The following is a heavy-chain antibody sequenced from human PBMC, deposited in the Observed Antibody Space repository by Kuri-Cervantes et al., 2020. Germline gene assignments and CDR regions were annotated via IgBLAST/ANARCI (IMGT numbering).Heavy chain of an antibody. V-gene: IGHV3-23*01. Sequence: GESLKISCAASGFTFSSYAMSWVRQAPGKGLEWVSAISGGGGSTYYADSVKGRFTISRDNSKNTLYLQMNSLRAEDTAVYYCASGSFAFDYYYGMDVWGQGTTVTVSS. J-gene: IGHJ6*02. D-gene: IGHD3-10*01. CDR3: ASGSFAFDYYYGMDV. CDR2: ISGGGGST. CDR1: GFTFSSYA.